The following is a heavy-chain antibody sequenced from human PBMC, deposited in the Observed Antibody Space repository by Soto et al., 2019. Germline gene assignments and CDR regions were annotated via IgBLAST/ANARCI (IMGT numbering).Heavy chain of an antibody. J-gene: IGHJ4*02. V-gene: IGHV3-23*01. CDR3: AKAQYTGISKTLDD. CDR2: ISESGAIT. Sequence: EVHLLESGGGLVQPGGSLRLSCVASGFTFSSYTMYWVRQVPGKGLEWVSDISESGAITHYADSVKGRFTISRDDPKSQLHLQMLTVTGDDTAVYYSAKAQYTGISKTLDDWGQGTLVTVST. CDR1: GFTFSSYT. D-gene: IGHD1-26*01.